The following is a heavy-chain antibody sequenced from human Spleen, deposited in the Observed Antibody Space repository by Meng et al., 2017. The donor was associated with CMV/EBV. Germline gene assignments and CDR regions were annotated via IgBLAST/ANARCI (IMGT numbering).Heavy chain of an antibody. CDR3: AKVGSLRFLGSLDV. J-gene: IGHJ6*02. D-gene: IGHD3-3*01. V-gene: IGHV3-23*01. CDR2: ISGSGGST. CDR1: GFTFSSYA. Sequence: GESLKISCAASGFTFSSYAMSWVRQAPGKGLEWVSAISGSGGSTYYADSVKGRFTVSRDSSKNTLYLQIHSLRVEDTAVYYCAKVGSLRFLGSLDVWGPGTAVTVSS.